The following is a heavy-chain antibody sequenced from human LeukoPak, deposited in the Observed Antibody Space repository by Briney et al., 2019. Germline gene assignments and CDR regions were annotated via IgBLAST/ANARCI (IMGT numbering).Heavy chain of an antibody. Sequence: PGGSLRLSCAASGFTFSSYEMNWVRQASGRGLEWVSYISSSGSTIYYADSVKGRFTISRDNAKNSLYLQMNSLRAEDTAVYYCARDNEGIAVAGTPVTYYYYGMDIWGQGTTVTVSS. J-gene: IGHJ6*02. CDR1: GFTFSSYE. CDR2: ISSSGSTI. V-gene: IGHV3-48*03. D-gene: IGHD6-19*01. CDR3: ARDNEGIAVAGTPVTYYYYGMDI.